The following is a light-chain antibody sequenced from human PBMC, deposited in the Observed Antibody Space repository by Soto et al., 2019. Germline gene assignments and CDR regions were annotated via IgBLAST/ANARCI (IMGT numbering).Light chain of an antibody. CDR2: GAS. CDR3: QQYNNCPT. V-gene: IGKV3-15*01. CDR1: QSVSSN. Sequence: EIVMTQSPATLSVSPGERATLSCRASQSVSSNLAWYQQKPGQAPRLLIYGASTRATGIPARFSGSGSGTESTLTISSLQSEDFAVYYCQQYNNCPTFGPGTKVDIK. J-gene: IGKJ3*01.